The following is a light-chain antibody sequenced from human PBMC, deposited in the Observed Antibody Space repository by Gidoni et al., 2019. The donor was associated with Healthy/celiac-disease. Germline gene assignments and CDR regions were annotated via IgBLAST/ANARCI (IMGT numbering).Light chain of an antibody. CDR1: QSVSSY. CDR2: DAS. V-gene: IGKV3-11*01. CDR3: QQRSNWPPWT. J-gene: IGKJ1*01. Sequence: EIVLTQSPATLSLSPGERATLSCRASQSVSSYLAWYQQKPGQAPRLLIYDASNRATGIPARFSGRGSGTDFTLTISSLEPEAFAVYYCQQRSNWPPWTFGQGTKVEIK.